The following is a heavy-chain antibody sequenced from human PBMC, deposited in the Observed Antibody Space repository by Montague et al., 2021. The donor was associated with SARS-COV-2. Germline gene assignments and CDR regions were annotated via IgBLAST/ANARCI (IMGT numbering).Heavy chain of an antibody. Sequence: SLRLSCAASGFTFSSHAMSWVRQAPGKGLEWVSTVSSIGGSTFYADSVKGRFTVSRDNSKNTLYLQMNSLRAEDTAVYYCAKDLEQWLVGRDYFDYWGQGTLVAVSS. D-gene: IGHD6-19*01. CDR1: GFTFSSHA. J-gene: IGHJ4*02. V-gene: IGHV3-23*01. CDR3: AKDLEQWLVGRDYFDY. CDR2: VSSIGGST.